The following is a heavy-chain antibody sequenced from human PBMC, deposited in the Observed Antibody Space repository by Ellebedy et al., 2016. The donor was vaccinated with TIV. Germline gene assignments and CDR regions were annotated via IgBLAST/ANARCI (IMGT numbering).Heavy chain of an antibody. CDR1: GFTFSGYW. CDR3: ARDRILDY. CDR2: INEDGTEK. V-gene: IGHV3-7*03. Sequence: PGGSLRLSCAASGFTFSGYWMSWVRQAPGKGLEWVANINEDGTEKYYVDSVKGRFTISRDNAKNSVYLQMNSLRAEDSAVYYCARDRILDYWGQGTLVTVSS. J-gene: IGHJ4*02.